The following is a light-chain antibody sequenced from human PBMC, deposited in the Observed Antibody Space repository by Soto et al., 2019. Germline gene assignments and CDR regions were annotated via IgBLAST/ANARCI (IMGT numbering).Light chain of an antibody. CDR1: SSDVGGYNY. J-gene: IGLJ2*01. V-gene: IGLV2-14*01. CDR3: SSYTSSSTQV. CDR2: EVS. Sequence: QSALTQPASVSGSPGQSITISCTGTSSDVGGYNYVSWYEQYPGKAPKLLISEVSNRPSGVSNRFSGSKSGNTASLTISGLQAEDEANYYCSSYTSSSTQVFGGGTKLTVL.